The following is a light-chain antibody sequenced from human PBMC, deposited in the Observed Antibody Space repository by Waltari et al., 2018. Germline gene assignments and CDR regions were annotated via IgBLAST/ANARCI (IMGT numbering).Light chain of an antibody. CDR3: HQYGWAPRG. V-gene: IGKV3-20*01. Sequence: EVVLTQPPGTMSLSPAERANLSCRATQSINNNYLAWYQLKPGQAPRLLSYGASSRATGTPDRFTGSGSGTDFALTSTRLEPVDFAVYYCHQYGWAPRGVGPGTKLEI. J-gene: IGKJ2*01. CDR1: QSINNNY. CDR2: GAS.